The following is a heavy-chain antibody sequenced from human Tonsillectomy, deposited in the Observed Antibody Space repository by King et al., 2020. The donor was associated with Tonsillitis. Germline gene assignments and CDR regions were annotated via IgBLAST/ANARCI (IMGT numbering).Heavy chain of an antibody. J-gene: IGHJ4*02. CDR2: ISYDGSNK. D-gene: IGHD3-22*01. CDR1: GFTFSNYV. CDR3: AKGYYYDSSGPDFDY. Sequence: VQLVESGGGVVQPGRALRLSCAASGFTFSNYVMHGGRQAPGKGLEWVAVISYDGSNKYYADSVKGRFTISRDSSKNTLYLQMSSLRAEDTALYYCAKGYYYDSSGPDFDYWGQGTLVTVSS. V-gene: IGHV3-30*18.